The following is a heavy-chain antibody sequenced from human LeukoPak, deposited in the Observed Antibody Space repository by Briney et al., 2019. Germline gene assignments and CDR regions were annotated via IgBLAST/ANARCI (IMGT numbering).Heavy chain of an antibody. Sequence: GSLRLSCAPSGYTFTIDWMNCGRQAPGKGLEWGAGIKQDGSETYYMESVQGRFTISRDNDMNILYLQLSSLRDEDTAVYYCTRENSGSLSLEYWGQGTLVTGFS. V-gene: IGHV3-7*01. CDR1: GYTFTIDW. CDR3: TRENSGSLSLEY. CDR2: IKQDGSET. J-gene: IGHJ4*02. D-gene: IGHD1-26*01.